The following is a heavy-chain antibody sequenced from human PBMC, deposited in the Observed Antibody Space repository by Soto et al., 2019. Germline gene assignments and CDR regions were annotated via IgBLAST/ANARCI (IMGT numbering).Heavy chain of an antibody. CDR3: AKDSISGMRPSYYYYGMDV. V-gene: IGHV3-23*01. J-gene: IGHJ6*02. D-gene: IGHD3-3*02. CDR2: ISGSGGST. CDR1: GFTFSSYA. Sequence: PGGSLRLSCAASGFTFSSYAMSWVRQAPGKGLEWVSAISGSGGSTYYADSVKGRFTISRDNSKNTLYLQMNSLRAEDTAVYYCAKDSISGMRPSYYYYGMDVWGQGTTLTVSS.